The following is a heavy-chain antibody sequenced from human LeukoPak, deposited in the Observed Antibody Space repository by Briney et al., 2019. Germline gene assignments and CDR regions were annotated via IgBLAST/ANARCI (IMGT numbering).Heavy chain of an antibody. CDR1: GFTFSSYS. D-gene: IGHD3-3*01. V-gene: IGHV3-21*01. J-gene: IGHJ4*02. CDR2: ISSSSSYI. CDR3: ASRRPRPSFGVVIL. Sequence: NPGGSLRLSCAASGFTFSSYSMNWVRQAPGKGLEWVSSISSSSSYIYYADSVKGRFTISRDNAKNSLYLQMNSLRAEDTAVYYCASRRPRPSFGVVILWGQGTLVTVSS.